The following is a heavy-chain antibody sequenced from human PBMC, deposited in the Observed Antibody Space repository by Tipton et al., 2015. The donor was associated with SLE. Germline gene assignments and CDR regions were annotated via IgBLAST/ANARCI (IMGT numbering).Heavy chain of an antibody. V-gene: IGHV3-30*04. J-gene: IGHJ6*02. D-gene: IGHD5-12*01. CDR1: GFTFSSYA. Sequence: SLRLSCAASGFTFSSYAMHWVRRAPGKGLEWVAVIWYDGSNKYYADSVKGRFTISRDNSKNTLYLQMNSLRAEDTAVYYCAKDIVATTPIYGMDVWGQGTTVTVSS. CDR3: AKDIVATTPIYGMDV. CDR2: IWYDGSNK.